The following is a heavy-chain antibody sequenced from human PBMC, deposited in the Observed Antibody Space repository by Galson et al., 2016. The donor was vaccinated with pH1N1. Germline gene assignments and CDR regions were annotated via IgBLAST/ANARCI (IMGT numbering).Heavy chain of an antibody. CDR2: INGSSVTIR. V-gene: IGHV3-48*03. CDR1: GFTFNSYE. CDR3: ARGNPVPD. J-gene: IGHJ4*02. Sequence: SLRLSCAASGFTFNSYEMNWFRQAPGKGLEWVSYINGSSVTIRNYADAVKGRFTISRDNAKNSLFLQMNSLRVEDTAIYYCARGNPVPDWGRGTLVTVSS. D-gene: IGHD6-6*01.